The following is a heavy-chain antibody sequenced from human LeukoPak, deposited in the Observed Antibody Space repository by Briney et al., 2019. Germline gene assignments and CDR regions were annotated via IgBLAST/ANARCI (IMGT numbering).Heavy chain of an antibody. D-gene: IGHD6-13*01. J-gene: IGHJ4*02. CDR2: ISRTGNSI. Sequence: PGGSLGLSCAASGFTLSSYEMNWVRLAPGKGLEWISYISRTGNSIYYADSVKGRFTISRDSAKNSLYLQMNSLRAEDTAVYYCARGPYSSNWYVDYWGQGTLVTVAS. CDR3: ARGPYSSNWYVDY. V-gene: IGHV3-48*03. CDR1: GFTLSSYE.